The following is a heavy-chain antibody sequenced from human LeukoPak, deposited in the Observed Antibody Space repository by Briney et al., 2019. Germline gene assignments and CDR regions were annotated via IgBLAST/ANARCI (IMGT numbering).Heavy chain of an antibody. CDR1: GFTFSSYA. CDR3: AKFDWNDFVGFDY. J-gene: IGHJ4*02. V-gene: IGHV3-23*01. D-gene: IGHD1-1*01. CDR2: ISGSGGST. Sequence: PGGSLRLSCAASGFTFSSYAMSWVRQAPGKGLEWVSAISGSGGSTYYADSVKGRFTISRANSKNTLYLQMNSLRAEDTAVYYCAKFDWNDFVGFDYWGQGTLVTVSS.